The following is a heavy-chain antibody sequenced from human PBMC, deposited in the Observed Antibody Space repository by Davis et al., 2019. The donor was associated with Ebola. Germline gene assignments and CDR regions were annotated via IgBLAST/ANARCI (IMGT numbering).Heavy chain of an antibody. CDR3: ARPGD. Sequence: ASVKVSCKVSGYTLTELSMHWVRQAPGKGLEWMGGFDPEDGETIYAQKFQGRVTMTRNTSISTAYMELSSLRSEDTAVYYCARPGDWGQGTLVTVSS. V-gene: IGHV1-24*01. J-gene: IGHJ4*02. D-gene: IGHD1-14*01. CDR2: FDPEDGET. CDR1: GYTLTELS.